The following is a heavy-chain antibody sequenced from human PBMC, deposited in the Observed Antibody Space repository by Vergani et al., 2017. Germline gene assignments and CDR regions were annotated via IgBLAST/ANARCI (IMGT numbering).Heavy chain of an antibody. CDR1: GFTFSTYG. Sequence: QVQLVESGGGVVQPGGSLRLSCAASGFTFSTYGIHWVRQAPDKGLEWVAFIRYDGSNKYHADSVKGRFTISRDNSKNTLYLQMNSLRAEDTAVYYCAKAGLEPRPSYYYYMDVWGKGTTVTVSS. D-gene: IGHD1-1*01. CDR2: IRYDGSNK. V-gene: IGHV3-30*02. CDR3: AKAGLEPRPSYYYYMDV. J-gene: IGHJ6*03.